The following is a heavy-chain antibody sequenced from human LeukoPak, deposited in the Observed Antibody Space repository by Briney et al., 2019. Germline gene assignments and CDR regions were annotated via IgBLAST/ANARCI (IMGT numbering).Heavy chain of an antibody. D-gene: IGHD1-14*01. CDR3: ARSSGRSPNREYMDV. J-gene: IGHJ6*03. CDR1: GGTFSSYA. Sequence: SVKVSCKASGGTFSSYAISWVRQAPGQGLEWMGGIIPIFGTANYAQKFQGRVTITADKSTSTAYMELSSLRSEDTAVYYCARSSGRSPNREYMDVWGKGTTVTVSS. CDR2: IIPIFGTA. V-gene: IGHV1-69*06.